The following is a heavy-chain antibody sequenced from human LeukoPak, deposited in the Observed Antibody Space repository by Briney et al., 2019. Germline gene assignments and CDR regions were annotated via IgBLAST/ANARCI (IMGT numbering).Heavy chain of an antibody. V-gene: IGHV4-34*01. CDR3: VRGSRVYCGGDCYYY. Sequence: SETLSLTCAVYGGSFSGYYWSWIRQPPGKGLEWIGEINHSGSTNYNPSLKSRVTISVDTSKNQFSLKPSSVTAADTGVYYCVRGSRVYCGGDCYYYWGQGTLVTVSS. CDR1: GGSFSGYY. J-gene: IGHJ4*02. CDR2: INHSGST. D-gene: IGHD2-21*02.